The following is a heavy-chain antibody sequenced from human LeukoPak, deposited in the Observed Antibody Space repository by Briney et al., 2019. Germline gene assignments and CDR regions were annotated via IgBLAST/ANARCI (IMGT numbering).Heavy chain of an antibody. D-gene: IGHD1-26*01. CDR1: GGSITSYY. J-gene: IGHJ4*02. Sequence: SETLSLTCTVSGGSITSYYWSWIRQSAEKGLEWIGRIYTTGTTNYNPSLKGRVTVSVDTSKNQFFLKLRSVTAADTAVYYCARDVGASNFDSWGQGVQVTVSS. V-gene: IGHV4-4*07. CDR2: IYTTGTT. CDR3: ARDVGASNFDS.